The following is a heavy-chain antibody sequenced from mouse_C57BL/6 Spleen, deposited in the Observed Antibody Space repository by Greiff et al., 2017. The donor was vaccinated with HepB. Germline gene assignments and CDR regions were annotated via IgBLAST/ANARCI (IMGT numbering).Heavy chain of an antibody. CDR2: INPNNGGT. J-gene: IGHJ1*03. CDR3: ARVSYYPDV. V-gene: IGHV1-22*01. Sequence: DVKLQESGPELVKPGASVKMSCKASGYTFTDYNMHWVKQSHGKSLEWIGYINPNNGGTSYNQKFKGKTTLTVNKSSSTAYMELRSLTSEDSAVYYCARVSYYPDVWGTGTTVTVSS. D-gene: IGHD1-1*01. CDR1: GYTFTDYN.